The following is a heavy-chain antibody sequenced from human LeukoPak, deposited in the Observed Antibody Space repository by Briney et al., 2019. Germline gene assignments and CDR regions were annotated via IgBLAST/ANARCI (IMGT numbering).Heavy chain of an antibody. CDR1: GGSFSGYY. D-gene: IGHD3-16*02. V-gene: IGHV4-34*01. Sequence: SETLSLTCAVYGGSFSGYYWSWIRQPPGKGLEWIGEINHSGSTNYNPSLKSRVTISVDTSKNQFSLKLSSVTAADTAVYYCARGANHDYDYVWGSYRYRRYYFDYWDQGTLATVSS. J-gene: IGHJ4*02. CDR3: ARGANHDYDYVWGSYRYRRYYFDY. CDR2: INHSGST.